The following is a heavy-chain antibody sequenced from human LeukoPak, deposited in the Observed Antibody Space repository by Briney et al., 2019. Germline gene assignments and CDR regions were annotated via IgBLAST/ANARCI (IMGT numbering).Heavy chain of an antibody. J-gene: IGHJ4*02. D-gene: IGHD4-17*01. CDR1: GFTFSSYA. CDR3: SRVRDGDYYDY. Sequence: PGGSLRLSCAASGFTFSSYAMSWVRQAPGKGLEWVSGISGGAGSTYYADSVKGRFTISRDNSKNTLYLQRNSLRADDTAVYYCSRVRDGDYYDYWGQGTQVTVSS. CDR2: ISGGAGST. V-gene: IGHV3-23*01.